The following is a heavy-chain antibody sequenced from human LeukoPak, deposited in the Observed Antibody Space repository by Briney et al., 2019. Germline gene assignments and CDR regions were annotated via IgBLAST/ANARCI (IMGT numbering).Heavy chain of an antibody. CDR2: IYSGGST. D-gene: IGHD3-9*01. J-gene: IGHJ4*02. CDR1: GDSINSYY. Sequence: SETLSLTCSVSGDSINSYYWSWIRQPPGKGLEWIGYIYSGGSTNHNPSLKSRVTISVDTSRNQFSLKLSSVTAADTAVYYCARHGVRYFRRLDYWGQGTLVTVSP. CDR3: ARHGVRYFRRLDY. V-gene: IGHV4-59*08.